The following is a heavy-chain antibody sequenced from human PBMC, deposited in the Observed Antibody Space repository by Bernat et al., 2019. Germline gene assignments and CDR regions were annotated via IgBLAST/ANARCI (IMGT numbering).Heavy chain of an antibody. Sequence: QVQLVESGGGVVQPGRSLRLSCAASGFTFSSYGMHWVRQAPGKGLEWVAVIWYDGSNKYYADSVKGRFTISRGNSKNTLYLQMNSLRAEDTAVYYCARRRIAVAGTGGGGYYYYYMDVWGKGTTVTVSS. D-gene: IGHD6-19*01. V-gene: IGHV3-33*01. CDR1: GFTFSSYG. CDR3: ARRRIAVAGTGGGGYYYYYMDV. J-gene: IGHJ6*03. CDR2: IWYDGSNK.